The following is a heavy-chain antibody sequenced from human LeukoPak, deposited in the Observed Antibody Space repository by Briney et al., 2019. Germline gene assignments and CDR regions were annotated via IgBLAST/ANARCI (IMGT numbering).Heavy chain of an antibody. CDR1: GFTFTTFW. CDR3: VRDWGYDSSGYWQKYFDT. CDR2: INHDGSST. D-gene: IGHD3-22*01. Sequence: GGSLRLSCATSGFTFTTFWMHWVRQAPGKGLVWVSRINHDGSSTNYADSVKGRFTISRDNAKNTVYLQVNSLRAEDTAVYYCVRDWGYDSSGYWQKYFDTWGQGTLVTVSS. V-gene: IGHV3-74*01. J-gene: IGHJ4*02.